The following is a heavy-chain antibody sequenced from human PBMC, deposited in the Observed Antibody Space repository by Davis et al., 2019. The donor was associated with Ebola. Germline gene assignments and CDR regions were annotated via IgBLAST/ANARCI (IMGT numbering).Heavy chain of an antibody. Sequence: GGSLRLSCAASGFTFSSYDMHWVRQATGKGLEWVSAIGTAGDTYYPGSVKGRFTISRENAKNSLYLQMNSLRAEDTAVYYCARDDSGIAVAGYWYFDLWGRGTLVTVSS. CDR1: GFTFSSYD. D-gene: IGHD6-19*01. CDR2: IGTAGDT. J-gene: IGHJ2*01. CDR3: ARDDSGIAVAGYWYFDL. V-gene: IGHV3-13*01.